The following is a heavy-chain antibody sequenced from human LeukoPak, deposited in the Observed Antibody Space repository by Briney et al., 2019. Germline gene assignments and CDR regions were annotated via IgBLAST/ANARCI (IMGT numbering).Heavy chain of an antibody. CDR2: ISSSGGST. V-gene: IGHV3-23*01. J-gene: IGHJ4*02. CDR1: GFTFSSYA. Sequence: GGSLRLSCAASGFTFSSYAMSWVRQAPGKGLEWVSAISSSGGSTYYADSVKGRFTISRDNSKNTLYLQMNSQRAEDTAVYHCAKRVSGWYYDYWGQGTLVTVSS. CDR3: AKRVSGWYYDY. D-gene: IGHD6-19*01.